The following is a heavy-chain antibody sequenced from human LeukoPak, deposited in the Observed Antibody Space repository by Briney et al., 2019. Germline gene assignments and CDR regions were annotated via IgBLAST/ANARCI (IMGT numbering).Heavy chain of an antibody. Sequence: GGSLRLSCAASGFTFSSYWMHWVRQAPGKGLVWVSRLNSDGSSTSYADSVKGRFTISRDNSKNTLYLQMNSLRAEDTAVYYCAKDNEVVITTSFDYWGQGTLVTVSS. CDR1: GFTFSSYW. J-gene: IGHJ4*02. V-gene: IGHV3-74*01. D-gene: IGHD3-22*01. CDR3: AKDNEVVITTSFDY. CDR2: LNSDGSST.